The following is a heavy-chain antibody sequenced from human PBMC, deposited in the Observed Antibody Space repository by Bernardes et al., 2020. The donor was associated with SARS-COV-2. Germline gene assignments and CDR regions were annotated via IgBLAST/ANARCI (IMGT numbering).Heavy chain of an antibody. V-gene: IGHV3-7*01. CDR1: GFSFSIYW. D-gene: IGHD6-13*01. J-gene: IGHJ4*02. CDR2: IKEDGSEK. Sequence: VGSLRLSCAASGFSFSIYWMSWVRQAPGKGLEWVANIKEDGSEKYYVDSVKGRFTISRDNAKNSLYLQMNSLRAEDTAVYYCARDNGWQQGDHVWGQGTLVT. CDR3: ARDNGWQQGDHV.